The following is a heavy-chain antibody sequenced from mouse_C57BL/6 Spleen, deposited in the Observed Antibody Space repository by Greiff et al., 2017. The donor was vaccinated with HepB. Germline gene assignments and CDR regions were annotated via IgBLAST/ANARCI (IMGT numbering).Heavy chain of an antibody. D-gene: IGHD1-2*01. Sequence: EVQLQQSGPELVKPGASVKIPCKASGYTFTDYNMDWVKQSHGKSLEWIGDINPNNGGTIYNQKFKGNATLIVDKSSGTSYMELRSLTSEDTAVYYCAGAAPRRNAMDYWGQGTSVTVSS. CDR1: GYTFTDYN. V-gene: IGHV1-18*01. J-gene: IGHJ4*01. CDR2: INPNNGGT. CDR3: AGAAPRRNAMDY.